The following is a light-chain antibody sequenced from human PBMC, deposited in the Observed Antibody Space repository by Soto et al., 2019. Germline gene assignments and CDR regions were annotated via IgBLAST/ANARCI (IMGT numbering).Light chain of an antibody. CDR2: DVT. J-gene: IGLJ3*02. CDR1: SSDVGGYDF. V-gene: IGLV2-11*01. CDR3: SSYAGSYILGV. Sequence: QSALTQPRSVSGSPGQSVTLSCTGTSSDVGGYDFVSWYQQHPGKAPKLLIYDVTKRPSGVPDRFSGSKSGNSASLTISGLQAEDEADYYCSSYAGSYILGVFGGGTTLTVL.